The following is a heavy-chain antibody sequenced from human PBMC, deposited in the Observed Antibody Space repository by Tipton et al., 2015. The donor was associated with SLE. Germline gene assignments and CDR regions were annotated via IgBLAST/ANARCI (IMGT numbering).Heavy chain of an antibody. D-gene: IGHD2/OR15-2a*01. V-gene: IGHV4-61*02. CDR2: IYTGGNT. CDR1: DDSTSSGDYY. Sequence: TLSLTCTVSDDSTSSGDYYWSWIPQPAGKGLEWIGRIYTGGNTKDNPSLESRVTLSVDASKDQFSLKLSSVTAADTAVYYCARGVIFKGFDSWDQGTLVTVSS. J-gene: IGHJ5*01. CDR3: ARGVIFKGFDS.